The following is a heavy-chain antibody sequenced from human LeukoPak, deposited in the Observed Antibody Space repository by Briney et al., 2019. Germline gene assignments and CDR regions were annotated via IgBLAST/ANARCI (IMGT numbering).Heavy chain of an antibody. J-gene: IGHJ5*02. CDR2: IYSGADT. Sequence: PGGSLRLSCAASGFTVSGNYMSWVRQAPGKGLEWVSVIYSGADTYYADSVKGRFTISRHSSQNTVYLQMNSLRAEDTVVYYCARAQYCSGGSCYSGTLGSWGQGTLVTVSS. CDR1: GFTVSGNY. CDR3: ARAQYCSGGSCYSGTLGS. V-gene: IGHV3-53*04. D-gene: IGHD2-15*01.